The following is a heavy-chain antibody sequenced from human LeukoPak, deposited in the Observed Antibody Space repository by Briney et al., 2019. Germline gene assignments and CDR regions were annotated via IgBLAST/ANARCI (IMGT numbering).Heavy chain of an antibody. J-gene: IGHJ4*02. Sequence: ASVKVSCKASGYTFTSYGISWVRQAPGQGLKWMGWISAYNGNTNYAQKLQGRVTMTADTSTSTAYMELRSLRSDDTAVYYCAREALSYGDYVFDYWGQGTLVTVSS. V-gene: IGHV1-18*01. CDR3: AREALSYGDYVFDY. CDR2: ISAYNGNT. D-gene: IGHD4-17*01. CDR1: GYTFTSYG.